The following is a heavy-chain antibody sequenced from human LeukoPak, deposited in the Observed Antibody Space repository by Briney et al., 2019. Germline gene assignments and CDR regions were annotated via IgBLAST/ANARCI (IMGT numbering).Heavy chain of an antibody. CDR2: INSDGSST. Sequence: GGSLRLSCAASGFTFSSYWMHWVRQAPGKGLVWVSRINSDGSSTSYADSVKGRFTISRDNAKNTLYLQMNSLRAEDTAVYYCARHTNEEPDSSVYYYYGMDVWGQGTTVTVSS. J-gene: IGHJ6*02. V-gene: IGHV3-74*01. CDR1: GFTFSSYW. CDR3: ARHTNEEPDSSVYYYYGMDV. D-gene: IGHD3-22*01.